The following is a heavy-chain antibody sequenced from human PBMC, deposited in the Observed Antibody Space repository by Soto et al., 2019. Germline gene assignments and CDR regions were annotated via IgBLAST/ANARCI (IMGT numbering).Heavy chain of an antibody. Sequence: ASVKVSCKASGYTFTGYYMHWVRQAPGQGLEWMGWINPNSGGTNYAQKFQGRVTMTRATSISTAYMELSRLRSDDTAVYYCARDFFLNDILTGYYGSYGMDVWGQGTTVAVSS. CDR2: INPNSGGT. V-gene: IGHV1-2*02. J-gene: IGHJ6*02. CDR1: GYTFTGYY. D-gene: IGHD3-9*01. CDR3: ARDFFLNDILTGYYGSYGMDV.